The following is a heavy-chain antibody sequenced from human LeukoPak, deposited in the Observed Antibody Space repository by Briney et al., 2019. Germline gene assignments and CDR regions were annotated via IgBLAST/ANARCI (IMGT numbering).Heavy chain of an antibody. J-gene: IGHJ4*02. CDR3: AAAIYTRGIDY. Sequence: GGSLRLSCAASGFTVSSNYTSWVRHAPGKGLVWVSRINSDGSSTSYADSVKGRFTISRDNAKNTLYLQMNSLRAEDTAVYYCAAAIYTRGIDYWGQGTLVTVSS. V-gene: IGHV3-74*01. D-gene: IGHD3-16*01. CDR1: GFTVSSNY. CDR2: INSDGSST.